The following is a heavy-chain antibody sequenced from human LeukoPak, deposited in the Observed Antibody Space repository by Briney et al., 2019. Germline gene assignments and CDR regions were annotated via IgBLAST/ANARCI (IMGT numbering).Heavy chain of an antibody. J-gene: IGHJ4*02. CDR3: ARGEGTYYYGSGSPFDY. CDR1: GFTFSSYA. D-gene: IGHD3-10*01. CDR2: ISYDGSNK. Sequence: GGSLRLSCAASGFTFSSYAMHWVRQAPGKGLEWVAVISYDGSNKYYADSVKGRFTISRDNSKNTLYLQMNSLRAEDTAMYYCARGEGTYYYGSGSPFDYWGQGTLVTVSS. V-gene: IGHV3-30-3*01.